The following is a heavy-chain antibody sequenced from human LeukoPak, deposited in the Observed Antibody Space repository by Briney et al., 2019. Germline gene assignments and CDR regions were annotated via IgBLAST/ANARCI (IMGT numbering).Heavy chain of an antibody. CDR3: ARTGRVPSPHLDY. J-gene: IGHJ4*02. D-gene: IGHD6-6*01. CDR2: INHSGST. CDR1: GGSFSGYY. Sequence: SETLSLTCAVYGGSFSGYYWSWIRQPPGKGLERIGEINHSGSTNYNPSLKSRVTISVDTSKNQFSLKLSSVTAADTAVYYCARTGRVPSPHLDYWGQGTLVTVSS. V-gene: IGHV4-34*01.